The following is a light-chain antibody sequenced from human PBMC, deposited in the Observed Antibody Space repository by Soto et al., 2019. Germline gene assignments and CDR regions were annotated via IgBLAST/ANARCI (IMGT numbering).Light chain of an antibody. V-gene: IGLV2-11*01. CDR1: SSDVGGYKY. CDR3: CSYAGGQQV. J-gene: IGLJ1*01. CDR2: GVS. Sequence: QAALTQPRSVSGSPGHSVTISCTGTSSDVGGYKYVSWYQQKPGKAPKLIIYGVSRWPSGVPNRFSGSKSGNRASLTISGLQAEDEGDYYCCSYAGGQQVFGTGTKVTVL.